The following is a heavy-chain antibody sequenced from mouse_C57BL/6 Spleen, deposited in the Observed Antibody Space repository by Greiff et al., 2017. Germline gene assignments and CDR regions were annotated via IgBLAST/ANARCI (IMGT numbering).Heavy chain of an antibody. CDR3: AIERDVRYFDY. CDR2: IHPSDSDT. CDR1: GYTFTSYW. Sequence: QVQLKQPGAELVKPGASVKVSCKASGYTFTSYWMHWVKQRPGQGLEWIGRIHPSDSDTNYNQKFKGKATFTVDKSSSTAYMQLSSLTSEDSAVYYCAIERDVRYFDYWGQGTTLTVSS. J-gene: IGHJ2*01. D-gene: IGHD3-3*01. V-gene: IGHV1-74*01.